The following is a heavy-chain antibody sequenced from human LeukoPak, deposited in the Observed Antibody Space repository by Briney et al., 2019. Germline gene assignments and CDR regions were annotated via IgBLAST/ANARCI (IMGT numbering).Heavy chain of an antibody. J-gene: IGHJ3*01. V-gene: IGHV4-59*01. D-gene: IGHD6-13*01. CDR1: GGSFSGYY. Sequence: KPSETLSLTCGVYGGSFSGYYWSWIRQPPGKGLEWIGFVYYTGSTNYSPSLKSRVTISVDTSKNQFSLKLRSVTAADTAVYYCARISSSNWYNERGAFDVWGQGTMVTVSS. CDR3: ARISSSNWYNERGAFDV. CDR2: VYYTGST.